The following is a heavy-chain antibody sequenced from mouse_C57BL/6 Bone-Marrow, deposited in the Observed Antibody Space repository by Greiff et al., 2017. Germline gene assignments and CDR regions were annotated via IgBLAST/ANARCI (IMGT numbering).Heavy chain of an antibody. CDR1: GFTFSSYA. J-gene: IGHJ4*01. CDR3: TRDYYGRGTYAMDY. Sequence: VQGVESGEGLVKPGGSLKLSCAASGFTFSSYAMSWVRQTPEKRLEWVAYISSGGDYIYYADTVKGRFTISRDNARNTLYLQMSSLKSEDTAMYYCTRDYYGRGTYAMDYWGQGTSVTVSS. D-gene: IGHD1-1*01. CDR2: ISSGGDYI. V-gene: IGHV5-9-1*02.